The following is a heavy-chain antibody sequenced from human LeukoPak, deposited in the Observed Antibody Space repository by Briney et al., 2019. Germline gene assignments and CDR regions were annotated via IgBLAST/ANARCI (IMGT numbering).Heavy chain of an antibody. J-gene: IGHJ4*02. CDR2: ISAYNGNT. V-gene: IGHV1-18*01. CDR3: ARDQWSGCSGGSCYAGY. D-gene: IGHD2-15*01. Sequence: ASVKVSCKASGYTFTSYGISWVRQAPGQGLEWMGWISAYNGNTNYAQKLQGRVTMTTDTSTSTAYMELRSLRSDDTAVCYCARDQWSGCSGGSCYAGYWGQGTLVTVSS. CDR1: GYTFTSYG.